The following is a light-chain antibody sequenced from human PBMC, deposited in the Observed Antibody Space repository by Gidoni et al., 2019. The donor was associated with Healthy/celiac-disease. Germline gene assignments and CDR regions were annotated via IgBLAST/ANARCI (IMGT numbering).Light chain of an antibody. CDR2: GAS. CDR1: QSVSSSY. CDR3: QQFGA. V-gene: IGKV3-20*01. Sequence: VLTQSPGTLSLPPGERATLSCRASQSVSSSYLAWYQQKPGQAPRLLIYGASSRATGIPDRFSGSGSGTDFTLTISRLEPEDFAVYYCQQFGAFXGXTKVEIK. J-gene: IGKJ4*01.